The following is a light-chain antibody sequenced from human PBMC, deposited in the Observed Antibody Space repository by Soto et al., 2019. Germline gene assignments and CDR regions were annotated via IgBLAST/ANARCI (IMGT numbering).Light chain of an antibody. CDR2: EVS. J-gene: IGLJ2*01. Sequence: QSALTQPPSVSGSPGQSVTISCTGTSSDVGSYNRVSWYQQPPGTAPKLMIYEVSNRPSGVPDRFSGSKSGNTPSLTISGLQAEDEADYYCSSYTSSSTPVVFGGGTKLTVL. CDR1: SSDVGSYNR. CDR3: SSYTSSSTPVV. V-gene: IGLV2-18*02.